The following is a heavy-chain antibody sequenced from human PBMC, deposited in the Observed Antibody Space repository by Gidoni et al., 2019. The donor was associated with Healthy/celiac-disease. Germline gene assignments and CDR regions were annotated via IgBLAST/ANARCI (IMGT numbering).Heavy chain of an antibody. CDR3: ARHKSSSWYVGGYYYYGMDV. J-gene: IGHJ6*02. Sequence: EVQLVQSGAEVKKPGESLRISCKGSGYSFTSYWISWVRQMPGKGLEWMGRIDPSDSYTNYSPSFQGHVTISADKSISTAYLQWSSLKASDTAMYYCARHKSSSWYVGGYYYYGMDVWGQGTTVTVSS. D-gene: IGHD6-13*01. V-gene: IGHV5-10-1*03. CDR1: GYSFTSYW. CDR2: IDPSDSYT.